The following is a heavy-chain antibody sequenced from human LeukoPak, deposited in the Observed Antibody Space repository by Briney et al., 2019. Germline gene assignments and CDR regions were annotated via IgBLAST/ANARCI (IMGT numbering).Heavy chain of an antibody. J-gene: IGHJ3*02. CDR2: ITGSGDSS. CDR1: GFTFSDYP. CDR3: AKDLEVLWFGDPTDASDI. D-gene: IGHD3-10*01. V-gene: IGHV3-23*01. Sequence: PGGSLRLSCAASGFTFSDYPMNWVRQAPGKGLEWVSVITGSGDSSFYGDSVKGRFTISRDNSKNTLYLQMNSLRVEDTAVYYCAKDLEVLWFGDPTDASDIWDQGTMVTVAS.